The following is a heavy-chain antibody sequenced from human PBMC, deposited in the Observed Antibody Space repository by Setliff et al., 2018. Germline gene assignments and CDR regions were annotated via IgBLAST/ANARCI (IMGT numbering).Heavy chain of an antibody. CDR2: VYYSGTT. J-gene: IGHJ4*02. V-gene: IGHV4-61*01. Sequence: SETLSLTCTVSGGSISGASIRSYYWSWIRQPPGKGLEFIGYVYYSGTTNYDPSLKSRVTISVDTSKNRFSLKLSSVTAADTAVYYCARGGTYRYFDYWGQGTLVTVSS. CDR1: GGSISGASIRSYY. CDR3: ARGGTYRYFDY.